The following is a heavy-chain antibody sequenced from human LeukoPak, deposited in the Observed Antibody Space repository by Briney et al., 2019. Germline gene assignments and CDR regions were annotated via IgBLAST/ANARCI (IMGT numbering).Heavy chain of an antibody. D-gene: IGHD1/OR15-1a*01. CDR2: IYHSGST. CDR3: ARYPGGKQHGNWFDP. CDR1: GGSISSGGYS. V-gene: IGHV4-30-2*01. Sequence: SQTLSLTCAVSGGSISSGGYSWSWIRQPPGKGLEWIGYIYHSGSTYYNPSLKSRVTISVDRSKNQFSLKLSSVTAADTAVYYCARYPGGKQHGNWFDPWGQGTLVTVSS. J-gene: IGHJ5*02.